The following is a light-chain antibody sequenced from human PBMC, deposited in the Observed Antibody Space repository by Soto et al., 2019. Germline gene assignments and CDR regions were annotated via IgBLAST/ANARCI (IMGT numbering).Light chain of an antibody. Sequence: EIEMTQSPATLSGAAGERATLSCRASQSGFSRLAWYQQKPGQTPRLRVYGAATRATGIPARFSGNGSGTEFTLTISSLKPDDTAPYYCQQYDNPPPFGQGTRLEIK. V-gene: IGKV3-15*01. CDR3: QQYDNPPP. CDR1: QSGFSR. CDR2: GAA. J-gene: IGKJ5*01.